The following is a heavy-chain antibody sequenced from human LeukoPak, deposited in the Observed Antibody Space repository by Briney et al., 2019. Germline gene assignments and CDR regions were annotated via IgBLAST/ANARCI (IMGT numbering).Heavy chain of an antibody. Sequence: GASVKVSCKASGYTFTNYTLNWVRQAPGQGLEWMGWINTNTGNPTYAQGFTGRFVFSLDTSVSTAYLQISSLKAEDTAVYYCALSISIAAATVFSWGQGTLVTVSS. CDR1: GYTFTNYT. D-gene: IGHD6-13*01. CDR3: ALSISIAAATVFS. V-gene: IGHV7-4-1*02. CDR2: INTNTGNP. J-gene: IGHJ4*02.